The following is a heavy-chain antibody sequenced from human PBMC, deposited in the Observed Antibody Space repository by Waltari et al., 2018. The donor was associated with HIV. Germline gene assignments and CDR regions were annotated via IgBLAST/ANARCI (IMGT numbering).Heavy chain of an antibody. CDR2: MRYDGTNK. V-gene: IGHV3-30*02. CDR3: AKEGATLTTSAYFYYYGMDV. D-gene: IGHD4-4*01. CDR1: GFTFTGYD. J-gene: IGHJ6*02. Sequence: QVQLVESGGGVVQPGGSLRLSCADSGFTFTGYDINWVRQAPGKGLDWVAFMRYDGTNKYYADSVKGRFTISRDNSKNSLYLQMNSLRAEDTALYYCAKEGATLTTSAYFYYYGMDVWGQGTTVTVSS.